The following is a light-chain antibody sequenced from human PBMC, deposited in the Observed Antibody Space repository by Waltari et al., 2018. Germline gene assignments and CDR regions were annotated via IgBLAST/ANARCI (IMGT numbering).Light chain of an antibody. J-gene: IGKJ1*01. CDR3: QQYFTTPWT. CDR2: WAS. Sequence: DIVLTQSPYSLAVSLGERAPINFTSSQSLFYSSVNKRYLSWYQQKPGQPPKLLIYWASTRESGVPDRFSGSGSGTDFALTISSLQAEDVAVYYCQQYFTTPWTFGQGTKVEIK. V-gene: IGKV4-1*01. CDR1: QSLFYSSVNKRY.